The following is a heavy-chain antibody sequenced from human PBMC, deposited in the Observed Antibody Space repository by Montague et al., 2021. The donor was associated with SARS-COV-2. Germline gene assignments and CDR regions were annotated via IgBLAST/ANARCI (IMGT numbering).Heavy chain of an antibody. CDR3: AKGQKIQWLVFNSAPDWFDP. J-gene: IGHJ5*02. CDR2: IGWRSGSI. V-gene: IGHV3-9*01. D-gene: IGHD5-12*01. CDR1: GFTFDDYV. Sequence: SQRLSCAASGFTFDDYVMHWVRQASGKGLEWVSGIGWRSGSIGYADSVKGRFTISRDSAKNSLYLQMNSLRAEDTALYHCAKGQKIQWLVFNSAPDWFDPWGQGTLVTVSS.